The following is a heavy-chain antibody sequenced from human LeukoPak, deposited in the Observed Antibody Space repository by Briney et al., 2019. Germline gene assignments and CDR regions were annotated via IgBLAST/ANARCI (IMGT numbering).Heavy chain of an antibody. D-gene: IGHD2-2*01. CDR2: INSDGSNT. V-gene: IGHV3-74*01. J-gene: IGHJ4*02. Sequence: PGGSLRLSCAASGFTFSSYWMHWVRQAPGKGLVWVSRINSDGSNTSYADSVKGRFMISRDNAKNTLYLQMNSLRAEDTAVYYCARERDIVVVPAAILFDYWGQGTLVTVSS. CDR3: ARERDIVVVPAAILFDY. CDR1: GFTFSSYW.